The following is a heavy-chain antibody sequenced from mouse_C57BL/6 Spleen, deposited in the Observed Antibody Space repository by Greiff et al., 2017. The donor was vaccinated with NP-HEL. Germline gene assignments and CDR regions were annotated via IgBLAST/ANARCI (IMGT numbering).Heavy chain of an antibody. Sequence: VQLQQSGAELVRPGASVKLSCTASGFNFKDYYMHWVKQRPEQGLEWIGRIDPEDGDTEYAPKFQGKATMTADTSSNTAYMQLSSLTSEDTAVYYCTTGSKNLYAMDYWGQGTSVTVSS. CDR3: TTGSKNLYAMDY. J-gene: IGHJ4*01. D-gene: IGHD2-5*01. CDR2: IDPEDGDT. V-gene: IGHV14-1*01. CDR1: GFNFKDYY.